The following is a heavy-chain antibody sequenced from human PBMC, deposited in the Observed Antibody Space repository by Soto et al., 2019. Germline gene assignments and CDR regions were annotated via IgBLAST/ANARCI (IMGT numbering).Heavy chain of an antibody. CDR3: ARASYGYYDSSGYPDY. Sequence: QVQLVQSGAEVKKPGASVKVSCKASGYTFTSYGISWVRQAPGQGLEWMGWISAYNGNTNYAQKLQGRVTMTTDTPGRTAYMELRSLRSDDTAVYYCARASYGYYDSSGYPDYWGQGTLVTVSS. J-gene: IGHJ4*02. CDR2: ISAYNGNT. CDR1: GYTFTSYG. D-gene: IGHD3-22*01. V-gene: IGHV1-18*01.